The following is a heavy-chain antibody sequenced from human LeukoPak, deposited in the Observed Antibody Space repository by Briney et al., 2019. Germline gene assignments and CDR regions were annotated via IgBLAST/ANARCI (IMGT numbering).Heavy chain of an antibody. CDR1: GFTFTNYW. V-gene: IGHV3-74*01. CDR3: ARGGYGHGFDV. J-gene: IGHJ3*01. D-gene: IGHD2-15*01. Sequence: PGGSLRLSCVASGFTFTNYWMHWVRQGPGKGLVWVSRVDSDGSDTIYADSVKGRFTISRDNAKNTLYLQMNSLRVEDTAVYYCARGGYGHGFDVWGRGTLITVSS. CDR2: VDSDGSDT.